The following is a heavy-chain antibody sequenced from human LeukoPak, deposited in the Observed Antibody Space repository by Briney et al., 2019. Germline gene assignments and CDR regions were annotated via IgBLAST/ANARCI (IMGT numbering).Heavy chain of an antibody. J-gene: IGHJ4*02. V-gene: IGHV4-4*07. D-gene: IGHD4-11*01. CDR1: GGSISSDY. Sequence: SETLSLTCTVSGGSISSDYWSWIRQPAGKGLEWIGRIYSSGSTNYNPSLKSRVTMSVDRSKNQFSLKLSSVTAADTAVYYCARGYSMAPVDYWGQGTLVTVSS. CDR2: IYSSGST. CDR3: ARGYSMAPVDY.